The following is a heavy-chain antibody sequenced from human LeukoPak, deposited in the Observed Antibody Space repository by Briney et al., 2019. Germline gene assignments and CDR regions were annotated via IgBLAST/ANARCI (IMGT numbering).Heavy chain of an antibody. CDR1: GGSISNYY. CDR2: IYYSGST. CDR3: ARDVGATGAYYFDY. Sequence: PSETLSLTCTVSGGSISNYYWSWIRQSPVKGLEWIGFIYYSGSTNYNPSLKSRVTISVDTSKNQFSLKLSSVTAADTAVYYCARDVGATGAYYFDYWGQGTLVTVSS. D-gene: IGHD1-26*01. V-gene: IGHV4-59*01. J-gene: IGHJ4*02.